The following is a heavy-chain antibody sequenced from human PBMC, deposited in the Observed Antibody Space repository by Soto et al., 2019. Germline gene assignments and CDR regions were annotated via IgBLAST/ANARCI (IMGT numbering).Heavy chain of an antibody. V-gene: IGHV2-5*01. D-gene: IGHD3-3*01. J-gene: IGHJ4*02. CDR2: IYWNDDK. Sequence: SGPTLVNPTQTLTLTCTFSGFSLSTSGVGVGWIRQPPGKALEWLALIYWNDDKRYSPSLKNRLTITKDTSKNQVVLTMTNMDPVDTATYYCAHKNSWRYSFDFWGQGTLVTVSS. CDR1: GFSLSTSGVG. CDR3: AHKNSWRYSFDF.